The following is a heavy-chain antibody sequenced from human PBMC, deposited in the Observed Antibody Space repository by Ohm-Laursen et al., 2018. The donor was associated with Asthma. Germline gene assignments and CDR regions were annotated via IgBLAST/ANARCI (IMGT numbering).Heavy chain of an antibody. J-gene: IGHJ6*02. CDR3: AKGIVPVYYYGLDV. CDR2: ITSDGSWT. CDR1: GFTFSNFA. V-gene: IGHV3-30*09. Sequence: SLRLSCAASGFTFSNFAMHWVRQAPGKGLEWVSIITSDGSWTSYADSVKGRFAISRDNSKNTLYLQMNSLRAEDTAVYHCAKGIVPVYYYGLDVWGQGATVTVSS. D-gene: IGHD2-2*01.